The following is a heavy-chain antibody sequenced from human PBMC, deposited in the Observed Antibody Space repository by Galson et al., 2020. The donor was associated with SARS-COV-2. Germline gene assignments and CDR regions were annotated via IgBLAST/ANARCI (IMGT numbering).Heavy chain of an antibody. J-gene: IGHJ4*02. V-gene: IGHV3-30-3*01. D-gene: IGHD1-26*01. CDR1: GFTFSSYA. CDR2: ISYDGSNK. CDR3: ARGSSGSYYTHFDY. Sequence: GSSLKISCAASGFTFSSYAMNWVRQAPGKGLEWVAVISYDGSNKYYADSVKGRFTISRDNSKNTLYLQMNSLRAEDTAVHYCARGSSGSYYTHFDYWGQGTLVTVSS.